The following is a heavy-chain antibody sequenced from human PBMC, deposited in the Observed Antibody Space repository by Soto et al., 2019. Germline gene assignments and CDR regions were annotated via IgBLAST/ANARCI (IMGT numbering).Heavy chain of an antibody. CDR1: DESVTSPGNY. CDR2: ISSGGRP. Sequence: VQLQESGPGLVKPSQTLSLTCAVSDESVTSPGNYWNWIRQRPDTGLEWIGYISSGGRPFYNPSLQRRVSHSLDTSNNLCSLTLNSVTAADTAVYYCTLNHCAGGGCYDRDYWGQGTRVTVSS. D-gene: IGHD2-15*01. J-gene: IGHJ1*01. CDR3: TLNHCAGGGCYDRDY. V-gene: IGHV4-31*11.